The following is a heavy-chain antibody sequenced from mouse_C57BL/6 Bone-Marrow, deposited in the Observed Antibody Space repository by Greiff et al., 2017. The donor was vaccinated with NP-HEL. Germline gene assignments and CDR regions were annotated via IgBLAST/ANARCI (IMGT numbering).Heavy chain of an antibody. D-gene: IGHD2-1*01. Sequence: VHLVESGAELARPGASVKLSCKASGYTFTSYGISWVKQRTGQGLEWIGEIYPRSGNTYYNEKFKGKATLTADKSSSTAYMELRSLTSEDSAVYFCARPLYYYFDYWGQGTTLTVSS. CDR1: GYTFTSYG. J-gene: IGHJ2*01. V-gene: IGHV1-81*01. CDR3: ARPLYYYFDY. CDR2: IYPRSGNT.